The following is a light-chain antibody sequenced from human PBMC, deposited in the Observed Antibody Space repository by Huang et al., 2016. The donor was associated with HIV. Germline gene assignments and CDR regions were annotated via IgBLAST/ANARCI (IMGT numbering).Light chain of an antibody. CDR2: GAA. V-gene: IGKV3D-15*01. CDR1: PSVSSN. CDR3: QQYNNWLEGFT. J-gene: IGKJ3*01. Sequence: EIVMTQSPATLSVSPGERATLSCRASPSVSSNLALYQQKPGQAPRRLIYGAATRATGIPARFSGSVSGTEFTLSISSLQSEDFAVYYCQQYNNWLEGFTFGPGTKVDIK.